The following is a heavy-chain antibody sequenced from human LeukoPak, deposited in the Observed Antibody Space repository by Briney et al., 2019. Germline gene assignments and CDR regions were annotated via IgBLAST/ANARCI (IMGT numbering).Heavy chain of an antibody. CDR3: AGDQRASPSPADY. CDR1: GFTFSGSW. CDR2: TNKDGSEK. V-gene: IGHV3-7*01. Sequence: PGGSLRLSCAASGFTFSGSWMTWVRQAPGKGLEWVANTNKDGSEKYYLDSVKGRSTISRDNAKNSLYLQMNSLRAEDTAVYFCAGDQRASPSPADYWGQGTLVTVSS. J-gene: IGHJ4*02.